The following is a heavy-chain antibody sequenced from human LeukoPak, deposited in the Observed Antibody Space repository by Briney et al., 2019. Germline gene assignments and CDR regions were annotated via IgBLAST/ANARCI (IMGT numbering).Heavy chain of an antibody. Sequence: ASVTVSCKASGYTFTGYYMHWLRQAPAQGLEWMGWINPNSGGTNYAQKFQGRVTMTRDTSISKAYMELSRLRSDDTAVYYCARDIEYSSSFDYWGQGTLVTVSS. CDR1: GYTFTGYY. D-gene: IGHD6-6*01. CDR3: ARDIEYSSSFDY. V-gene: IGHV1-2*02. J-gene: IGHJ4*02. CDR2: INPNSGGT.